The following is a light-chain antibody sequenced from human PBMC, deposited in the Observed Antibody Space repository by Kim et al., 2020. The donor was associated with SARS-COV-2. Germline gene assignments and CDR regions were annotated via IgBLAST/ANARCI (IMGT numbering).Light chain of an antibody. Sequence: PAHTPPLSPMPSPTLSSPFACYHQHPPHAPPLLIFHASTRPTYVPPRFIGSGSGTEFPLTIIRLHSYDFAVYYCQQYNNWPPDGYTFGQGTKLEI. CDR2: HAS. CDR1: PTLSSP. CDR3: QQYNNWPPDGYT. V-gene: IGKV3-15*01. J-gene: IGKJ2*01.